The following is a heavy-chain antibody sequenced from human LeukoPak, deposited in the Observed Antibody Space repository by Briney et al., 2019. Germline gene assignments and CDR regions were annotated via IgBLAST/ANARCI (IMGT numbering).Heavy chain of an antibody. CDR3: ATSRIAAAGPFDY. Sequence: GESLKISCKGSGYSFTSYWIGWVRQMPGKGLEWMGIIYPGDSDTRYSPSFQGQVTISAGKSISTAYLQWSSLKASDTAMYYCATSRIAAAGPFDYWGQGTLVTVSS. CDR2: IYPGDSDT. J-gene: IGHJ4*02. CDR1: GYSFTSYW. D-gene: IGHD6-13*01. V-gene: IGHV5-51*01.